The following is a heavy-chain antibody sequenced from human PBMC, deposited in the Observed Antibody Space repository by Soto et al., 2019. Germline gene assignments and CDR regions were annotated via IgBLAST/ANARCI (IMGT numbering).Heavy chain of an antibody. J-gene: IGHJ4*02. D-gene: IGHD2-2*01. CDR1: GGTFSSYT. CDR2: IIPILGIA. V-gene: IGHV1-69*02. CDR3: ALLGYCSSTSCLLDY. Sequence: ASVKVSCKASGGTFSSYTISWVRQAPGQGLEWMGRIIPILGIANYAQKFQGRVTITADTSTSTAYMELSSLRSEDTAVYYCALLGYCSSTSCLLDYWGQGTLVTVSS.